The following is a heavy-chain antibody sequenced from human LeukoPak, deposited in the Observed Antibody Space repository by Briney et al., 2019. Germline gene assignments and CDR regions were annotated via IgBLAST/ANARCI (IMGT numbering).Heavy chain of an antibody. D-gene: IGHD4-11*01. Sequence: GGSLRLSCAASGFTFSSYWMSWVRQAPGKGLEWVAVISYDGRIKYYADSVKGRFTFSRDNSKNTLYLQMNSLKTEVTAVYYCAREGPYSSFDYWGQGALVTVSS. CDR2: ISYDGRIK. V-gene: IGHV3-30*03. CDR1: GFTFSSYW. CDR3: AREGPYSSFDY. J-gene: IGHJ4*02.